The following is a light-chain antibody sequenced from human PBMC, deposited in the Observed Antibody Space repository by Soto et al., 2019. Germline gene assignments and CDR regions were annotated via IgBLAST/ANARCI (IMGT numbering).Light chain of an antibody. CDR3: HQYDSYPET. Sequence: DIQMTQSPSTLSASVGDKVTITCRASQSLTRWLAWYQQKPGKAPKLLIYQASTLESAVPSRFSGSGSGTEFTITISSLQTDDIATNYCHQYDSYPETFGQGTKVEIK. J-gene: IGKJ1*01. CDR2: QAS. CDR1: QSLTRW. V-gene: IGKV1-5*03.